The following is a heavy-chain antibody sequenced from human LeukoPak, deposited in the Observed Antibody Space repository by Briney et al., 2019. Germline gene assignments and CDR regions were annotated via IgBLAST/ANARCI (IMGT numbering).Heavy chain of an antibody. Sequence: PGGSLRLSCAAPGSTFSNAWMSWVRQAPGKGLEWVSAVSGSGVSTYSPDSVKGRFTISRDNSNNTLYLQMNSLRADDTAVYYCARGWGVGISCWDYWGQGTLVTVSS. CDR2: VSGSGVST. CDR3: ARGWGVGISCWDY. J-gene: IGHJ4*02. V-gene: IGHV3-23*01. D-gene: IGHD2-15*01. CDR1: GSTFSNAW.